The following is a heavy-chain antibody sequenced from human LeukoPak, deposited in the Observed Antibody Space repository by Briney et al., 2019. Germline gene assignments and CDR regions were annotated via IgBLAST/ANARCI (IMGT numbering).Heavy chain of an antibody. J-gene: IGHJ4*02. Sequence: SETLSLTCTVSGGSISSYYWGWIRQPPGKGLEWIGSIYYSGSTYYNPSLKSRVTISVDTSKNQFSLKLSSVTAADTAVYYCARRKQLVHFDYWGQGTLVTVSS. V-gene: IGHV4-39*01. CDR3: ARRKQLVHFDY. D-gene: IGHD6-6*01. CDR2: IYYSGST. CDR1: GGSISSYY.